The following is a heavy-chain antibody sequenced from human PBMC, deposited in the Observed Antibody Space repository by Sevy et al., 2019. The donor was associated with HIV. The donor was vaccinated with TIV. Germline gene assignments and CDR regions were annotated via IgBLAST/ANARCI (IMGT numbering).Heavy chain of an antibody. J-gene: IGHJ6*03. CDR1: GFTFSSYA. CDR3: AKGGGGHYDPDEIGYYFYYYNIDV. CDR2: ISGSGTRT. D-gene: IGHD3-22*01. V-gene: IGHV3-23*01. Sequence: GGSLRLSCAASGFTFSSYAMSWVRQAPGKGLEWVSAISGSGTRTYYADSVKGRFSISRDNSKNRLYLQMNSRRSEDTALYYCAKGGGGHYDPDEIGYYFYYYNIDVWGKGTTVTVSS.